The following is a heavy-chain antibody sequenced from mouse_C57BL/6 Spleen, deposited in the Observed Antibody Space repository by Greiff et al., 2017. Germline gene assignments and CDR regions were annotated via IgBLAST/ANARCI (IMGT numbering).Heavy chain of an antibody. V-gene: IGHV1-55*01. Sequence: QVQLQQPGAELVKPGASVKMSCKASGYTFTSYWITWVKPRPGQSLEWIGDFHPGSGSTNYNDKFKSKATLTVDTSSSTVYMHLSSLISEDAAVYYCASRDSSGYYYKDDWGQGTSVTGSS. J-gene: IGHJ4*01. CDR2: FHPGSGST. D-gene: IGHD3-2*02. CDR1: GYTFTSYW. CDR3: ASRDSSGYYYKDD.